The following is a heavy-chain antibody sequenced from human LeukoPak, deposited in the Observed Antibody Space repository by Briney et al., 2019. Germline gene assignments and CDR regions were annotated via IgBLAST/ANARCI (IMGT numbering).Heavy chain of an antibody. D-gene: IGHD6-13*01. CDR1: GGSISSGGYY. V-gene: IGHV4-31*03. Sequence: SETLSLTCTVSGGSISSGGYYWSWIRQHPGKGLEWIGYIYYSGSTYYNPSLKSRVTISVDTSKNQFSLKLSSVTAADTAVYYCARDPNSSSPNDAFDIWGQGTMVTVSS. CDR3: ARDPNSSSPNDAFDI. CDR2: IYYSGST. J-gene: IGHJ3*02.